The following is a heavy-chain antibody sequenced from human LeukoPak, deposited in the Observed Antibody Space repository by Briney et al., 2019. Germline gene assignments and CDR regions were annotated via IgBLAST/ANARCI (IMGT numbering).Heavy chain of an antibody. D-gene: IGHD2-2*01. Sequence: PSETLSLTCAVSGYSISSGYYWGWIRPPPGKGLEWIGSIYHSGSTYYNPSLKSRVTISVDTSKNQFSLKLSSVTAADTAVYYCAGRYCSSTSCPKDGYYYYYMDVWGKGTTVTVSS. CDR2: IYHSGST. CDR1: GYSISSGYY. J-gene: IGHJ6*03. CDR3: AGRYCSSTSCPKDGYYYYYMDV. V-gene: IGHV4-38-2*01.